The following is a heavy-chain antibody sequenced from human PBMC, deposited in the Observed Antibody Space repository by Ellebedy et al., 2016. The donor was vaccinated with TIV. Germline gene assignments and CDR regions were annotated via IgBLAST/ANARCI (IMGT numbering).Heavy chain of an antibody. D-gene: IGHD5/OR15-5a*01. CDR1: GFPFDSYV. V-gene: IGHV3-30*04. Sequence: GESLKISCAASGFPFDSYVMTWVRQAPGKGLEWAALISYDGSNKYFAGSVQGRFTISRDNSQNTLYLLINSLRGDDTAIYYCARALNHVDTVSTAPLDCWGQGTLVTVSS. CDR3: ARALNHVDTVSTAPLDC. CDR2: ISYDGSNK. J-gene: IGHJ4*02.